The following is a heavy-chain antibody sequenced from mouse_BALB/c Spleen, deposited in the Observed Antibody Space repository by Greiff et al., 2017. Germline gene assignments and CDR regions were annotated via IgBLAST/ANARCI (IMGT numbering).Heavy chain of an antibody. CDR3: TRDYGNYGAWFAD. V-gene: IGHV1S81*02. CDR2: INPSNGGT. CDR1: GYTFTSYY. Sequence: QVQLQQSGAELVKPGASVKLSCKASGYTFTSYYMYWVKQRPGQGLEWIGEINPSNGGTNFNEKFKSKATLTVDKSSSTAYMQLSSLTSEDSAVYYCTRDYGNYGAWFADWGQGTLVTVSA. D-gene: IGHD2-1*01. J-gene: IGHJ3*01.